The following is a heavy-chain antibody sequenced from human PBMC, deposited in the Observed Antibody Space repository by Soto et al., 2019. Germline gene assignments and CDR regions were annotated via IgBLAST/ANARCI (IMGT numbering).Heavy chain of an antibody. Sequence: PGGSLRLSCAASGFTFSSYWMSWVRQAPGKGLEWVANIKQDGSEKYYVDSVKGRFTISRDNAKNSLYLQMNSLRAEDTAVYYCARHIRSGYELIDYWGQGTLVTVSS. CDR2: IKQDGSEK. V-gene: IGHV3-7*01. D-gene: IGHD5-12*01. CDR1: GFTFSSYW. J-gene: IGHJ4*02. CDR3: ARHIRSGYELIDY.